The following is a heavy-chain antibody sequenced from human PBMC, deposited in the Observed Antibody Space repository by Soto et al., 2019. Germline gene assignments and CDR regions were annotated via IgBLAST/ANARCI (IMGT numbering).Heavy chain of an antibody. CDR1: GFSLSTSGVG. V-gene: IGHV2-5*02. CDR3: AHSPGGILVAGRPFHV. Sequence: QITLKESGPTLVKPTQTLTLTCTFSGFSLSTSGVGVGWIRQPPGKALQWLAVIYWDDDKRYSPSLKSRLTITKDTSKNQVVLTTTTMDPVDTATYYCAHSPGGILVAGRPFHVWGQGTMVTVSS. D-gene: IGHD6-19*01. CDR2: IYWDDDK. J-gene: IGHJ3*01.